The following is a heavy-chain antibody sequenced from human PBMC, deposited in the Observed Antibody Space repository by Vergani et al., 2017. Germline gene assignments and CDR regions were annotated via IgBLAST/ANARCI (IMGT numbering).Heavy chain of an antibody. Sequence: QVQLVESGGGVVQPGRSLRLSCAASGFTFSSYGMHWVRQAPGKGLEWVAFIRYDGSNKYYADSVKGRFTISRDNSKNTLYLQMNSLRAEDTAVYYCAKVDILDYWGQGTLVTVSS. CDR3: AKVDILDY. CDR1: GFTFSSYG. CDR2: IRYDGSNK. D-gene: IGHD2-2*03. V-gene: IGHV3-30*02. J-gene: IGHJ4*02.